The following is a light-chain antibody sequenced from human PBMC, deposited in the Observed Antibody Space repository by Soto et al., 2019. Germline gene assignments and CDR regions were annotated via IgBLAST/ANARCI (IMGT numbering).Light chain of an antibody. J-gene: IGLJ3*02. CDR1: SSNIANNF. V-gene: IGLV1-47*01. CDR2: RSD. Sequence: QSVLTQPPSASGTPGQRVTMSCSGTSSNIANNFVYWYQQLPGTAPKLLIYRSDQRPSGVRDRFSASKSGTSASLDISGFLSEDECDDDCASWDDNLSGVVFGGGTKQTVL. CDR3: ASWDDNLSGVV.